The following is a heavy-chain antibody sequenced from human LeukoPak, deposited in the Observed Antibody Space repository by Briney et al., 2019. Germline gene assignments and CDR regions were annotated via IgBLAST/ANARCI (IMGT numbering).Heavy chain of an antibody. Sequence: SETLSLTCTVSDGSINSYYWSWIRQPPGKGLEWIGYIYYSGSTNYNPSLKSRVTISTDTSKNQFSLKLTSVTAADTAVYYCARDPAVPGSFDYWGQGTLVTVSS. D-gene: IGHD6-19*01. J-gene: IGHJ4*02. CDR1: DGSINSYY. CDR3: ARDPAVPGSFDY. CDR2: IYYSGST. V-gene: IGHV4-59*12.